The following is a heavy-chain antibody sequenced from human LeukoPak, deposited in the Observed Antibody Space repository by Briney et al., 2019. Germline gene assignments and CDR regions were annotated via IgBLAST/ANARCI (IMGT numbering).Heavy chain of an antibody. CDR3: ARTAGSGYYPIDY. Sequence: SETLSLTCAVSGGSISSGGYSWSWIRQPPGKGLEWIGYIYHSGSTYYDPSLKSRVTISVDRSKNQFPLKLSSVTAADTAVYYCARTAGSGYYPIDYWGQGTLVTVSS. J-gene: IGHJ4*02. CDR1: GGSISSGGYS. D-gene: IGHD3-22*01. V-gene: IGHV4-30-2*01. CDR2: IYHSGST.